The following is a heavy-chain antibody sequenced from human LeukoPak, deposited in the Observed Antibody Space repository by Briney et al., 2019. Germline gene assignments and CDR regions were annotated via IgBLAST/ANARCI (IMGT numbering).Heavy chain of an antibody. CDR3: ARAAAGKFDY. CDR1: GGSIRSSSYY. CDR2: IYYSGST. V-gene: IGHV4-39*07. Sequence: SETLSLTCTVSGGSIRSSSYYWGWIRQPPGKGLEWIGSIYYSGSTYYNPSLNSRVTISVDTSKNQFSLKLSSVTAADTAVYYCARAAAGKFDYWGQGTLVTVSS. J-gene: IGHJ4*02. D-gene: IGHD6-13*01.